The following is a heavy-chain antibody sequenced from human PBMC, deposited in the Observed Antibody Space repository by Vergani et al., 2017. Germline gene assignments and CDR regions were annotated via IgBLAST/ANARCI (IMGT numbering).Heavy chain of an antibody. J-gene: IGHJ4*02. CDR1: GFIFSDFA. V-gene: IGHV3-30*03. D-gene: IGHD3-3*01. Sequence: QVQLMESGGGVVQPGKSLRLSCVGSGFIFSDFAIPWVRQAPGKGLEWLAIISYDGNKIYYIRPVKGRFTISRDNSKNTVYLQINSLTTDDTSFYYCARDYDFWSGYYKGFDNWGQGTLVTVSS. CDR3: ARDYDFWSGYYKGFDN. CDR2: ISYDGNKI.